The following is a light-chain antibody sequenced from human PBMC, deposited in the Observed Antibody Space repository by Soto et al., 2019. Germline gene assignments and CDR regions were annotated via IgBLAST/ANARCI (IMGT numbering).Light chain of an antibody. CDR2: WAS. Sequence: DIVMTQSPDSLAVSLGERATINCKSSQSVLYSSNNKNYLAWYQQKPGQPPKLLIYWASTRESGVPDRFSGSGSGTDFTLTISSLQAEDVAVYYCQQYLTNPYTFGPGTKMDIK. J-gene: IGKJ3*01. CDR1: QSVLYSSNNKNY. CDR3: QQYLTNPYT. V-gene: IGKV4-1*01.